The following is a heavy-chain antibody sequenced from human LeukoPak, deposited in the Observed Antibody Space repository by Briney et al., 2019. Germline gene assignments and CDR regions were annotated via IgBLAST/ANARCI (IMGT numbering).Heavy chain of an antibody. CDR1: GGSISSYY. CDR3: ASARNDYGWYFDY. Sequence: SSETLSLTCTVSGGSISSYYWSWIRQPPGKGLEWIGYMYYSGSTNYNPSLKSRVTISVDTSKNQFSLKLSSVTAADTAVYYCASARNDYGWYFDYWGQGALVTVSS. D-gene: IGHD4-17*01. CDR2: MYYSGST. V-gene: IGHV4-59*13. J-gene: IGHJ4*02.